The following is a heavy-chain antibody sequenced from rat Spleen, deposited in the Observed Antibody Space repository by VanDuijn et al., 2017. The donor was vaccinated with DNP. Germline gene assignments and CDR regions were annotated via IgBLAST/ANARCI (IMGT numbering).Heavy chain of an antibody. CDR1: GFNFNDYW. CDR3: TRGGYNSGWFAY. CDR2: INKDSSTI. D-gene: IGHD1-5*01. V-gene: IGHV4-2*01. Sequence: EVKLVESGGGLVQPGRSLKLSCAASGFNFNDYWMGWVRQAPGKGLEWIGEINKDSSTINYSPSLNDKFTISRDSAQNTLYLQMSKLGSEDTAIYYCTRGGYNSGWFAYWGQGTLVTVSS. J-gene: IGHJ3*01.